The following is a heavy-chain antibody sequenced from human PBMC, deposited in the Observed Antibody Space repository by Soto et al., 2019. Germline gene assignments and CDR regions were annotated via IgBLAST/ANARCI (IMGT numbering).Heavy chain of an antibody. CDR3: ARDKVVATSCGGDCYSIEPNSFDP. CDR1: GGTFSSYA. J-gene: IGHJ5*02. D-gene: IGHD2-21*02. Sequence: SVKVSCKASGGTFSSYAISWVRQAPGQGLEWMGGIIPIFGTANYAQKFQGRVTITADESTSTAYVELSSLRSEDTAVYYCARDKVVATSCGGDCYSIEPNSFDPWGQGTLVTVSS. CDR2: IIPIFGTA. V-gene: IGHV1-69*13.